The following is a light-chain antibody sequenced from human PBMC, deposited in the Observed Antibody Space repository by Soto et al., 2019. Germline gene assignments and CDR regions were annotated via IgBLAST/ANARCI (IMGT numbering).Light chain of an antibody. CDR2: AAS. Sequence: DVRMTQSPSALSASVGDRVTITCRAGQGINIYLAWYQQKPGKVPKLLIDAASTLQTGVPSRFSGSGYGTAFALTSGSRQPEDVATYYCQKYDRAPLAFGGGTPVEIK. J-gene: IGKJ4*01. CDR1: QGINIY. CDR3: QKYDRAPLA. V-gene: IGKV1-27*01.